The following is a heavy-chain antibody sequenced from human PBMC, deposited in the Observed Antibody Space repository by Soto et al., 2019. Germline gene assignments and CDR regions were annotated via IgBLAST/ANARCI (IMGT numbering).Heavy chain of an antibody. CDR2: IKQDGSEK. V-gene: IGHV3-7*01. J-gene: IGHJ4*02. Sequence: EVQLVESGGGLVQPGGSLRLSCAASGFTFSSYWMSWVRQAPGKGLEWVANIKQDGSEKYYVDSVKGRFTISRDNAKNPLYLQMNSLRAEDTAVYYCASPSSRYSYGLDYWGQGTLVTVSS. CDR3: ASPSSRYSYGLDY. D-gene: IGHD5-18*01. CDR1: GFTFSSYW.